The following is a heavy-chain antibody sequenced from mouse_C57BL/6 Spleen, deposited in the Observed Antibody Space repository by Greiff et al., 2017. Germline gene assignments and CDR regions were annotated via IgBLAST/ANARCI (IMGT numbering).Heavy chain of an antibody. CDR1: GFTFTDYY. Sequence: EVQRVESGGGLVQPGGSLSLSCAASGFTFTDYYMSWVRQPPGKALEWLGFISNKANGYTTEYSASVKGRFTISRDNSQAILYLQMIALRAEASATYYCGTHRAELAMDGWGQGTSVALSS. V-gene: IGHV7-3*01. CDR2: ISNKANGYTT. J-gene: IGHJ4*01. CDR3: GTHRAELAMDG.